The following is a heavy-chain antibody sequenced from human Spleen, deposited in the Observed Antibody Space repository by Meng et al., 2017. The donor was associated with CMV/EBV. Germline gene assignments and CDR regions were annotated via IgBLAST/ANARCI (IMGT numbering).Heavy chain of an antibody. CDR3: ARGLVLDP. CDR1: GGSFSGHY. J-gene: IGHJ5*02. Sequence: QVQLHQWGAVLLKPSETLSLTCAVDGGSFSGHYWSWIRQPPGKGLEWIGEINHSGSTNYNPSLKSRVTISVDTSKNQFSLKLSSVTAADTAVYYCARGLVLDPWGQGTLVTVSS. D-gene: IGHD6-6*01. CDR2: INHSGST. V-gene: IGHV4-34*01.